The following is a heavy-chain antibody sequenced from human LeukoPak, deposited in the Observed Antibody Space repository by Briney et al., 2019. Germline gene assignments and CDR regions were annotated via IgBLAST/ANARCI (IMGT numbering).Heavy chain of an antibody. V-gene: IGHV3-15*01. Sequence: GGSLRLSWAASGFTVSSNYMSWVRQAPGKGLEWVGRIKSKTDGGTTDYAAPVKGRFTISRDDSKNTLYLQMNSLKTEDTAVYYCTTDLSPMIVVGYRGQGTLVTVSS. CDR2: IKSKTDGGTT. CDR3: TTDLSPMIVVGY. D-gene: IGHD3-22*01. CDR1: GFTVSSNY. J-gene: IGHJ4*02.